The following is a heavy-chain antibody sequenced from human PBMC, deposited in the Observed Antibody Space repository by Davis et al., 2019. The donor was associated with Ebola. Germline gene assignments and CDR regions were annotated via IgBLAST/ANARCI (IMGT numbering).Heavy chain of an antibody. CDR3: AIRDYYGMDV. CDR1: GYRFTNDY. CDR2: INPNYDTT. J-gene: IGHJ6*02. V-gene: IGHV1-2*04. Sequence: AASVKVSCKASGYRFTNDYIHWVRQAPGQGLEWMGMINPNYDTTSYAQKFQGWVTMTRDTSISTAYMELSRLRSDDTAVYYCAIRDYYGMDVWGQGTTVTVSS. D-gene: IGHD3-16*01.